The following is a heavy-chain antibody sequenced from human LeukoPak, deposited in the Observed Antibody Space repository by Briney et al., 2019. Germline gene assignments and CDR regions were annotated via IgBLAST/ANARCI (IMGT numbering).Heavy chain of an antibody. V-gene: IGHV1-2*02. Sequence: ASVKVSCKASAYTFTGYYMHWVRQAPGQGLEWMGWINPNSGGTNYAQKFQGRVTMTRDKSISTAYMELSRLRSDDTAVYYCARARLAAAGGLNWFDPWGQGTLVTVSS. CDR1: AYTFTGYY. J-gene: IGHJ5*02. CDR3: ARARLAAAGGLNWFDP. CDR2: INPNSGGT. D-gene: IGHD6-13*01.